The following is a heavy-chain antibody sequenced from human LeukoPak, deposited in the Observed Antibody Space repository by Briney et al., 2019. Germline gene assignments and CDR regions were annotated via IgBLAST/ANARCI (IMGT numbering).Heavy chain of an antibody. J-gene: IGHJ4*02. V-gene: IGHV3-7*01. D-gene: IGHD3-9*01. CDR1: GFTAGRIL. Sequence: GGPLRLSCVSSGFTAGRILISWAGHARGKGLGWVANVNQDESQKYYVDSVKGRFTISKDNAKNSLNLQMNSLRAEDTGVYYCARANYDIRGQGTLVTVSS. CDR3: ARANYDI. CDR2: VNQDESQK.